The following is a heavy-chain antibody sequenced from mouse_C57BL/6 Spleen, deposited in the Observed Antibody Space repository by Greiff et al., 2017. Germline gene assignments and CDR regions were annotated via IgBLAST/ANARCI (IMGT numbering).Heavy chain of an antibody. D-gene: IGHD1-1*01. Sequence: QVQLQQPGAELVRPGSSVKLSCKASGYTFTSYWMDWVKQRPGQGLEWIGNIYPSDSETPYNQKFKDKATLTVDKSSSTAYMQLSSLTSEDSAVYYCARDGSSLCYFDYWGQGTTLTVSS. V-gene: IGHV1-61*01. CDR2: IYPSDSET. CDR3: ARDGSSLCYFDY. CDR1: GYTFTSYW. J-gene: IGHJ2*01.